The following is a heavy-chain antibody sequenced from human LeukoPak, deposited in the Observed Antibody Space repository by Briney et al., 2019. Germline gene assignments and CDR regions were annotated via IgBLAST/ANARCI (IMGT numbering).Heavy chain of an antibody. CDR2: ISYDGSDK. D-gene: IGHD3-10*01. J-gene: IGHJ3*02. CDR3: AKDFGEAAFDI. Sequence: GGSLRLSCAASGFTFSTYDMHWVRQAPGKGLEWVAIISYDGSDKYYADSVKGRFTISRDNSKNTLYLQMNSLRAEDTAVYYCAKDFGEAAFDIWGQRTMVTVSS. V-gene: IGHV3-30*18. CDR1: GFTFSTYD.